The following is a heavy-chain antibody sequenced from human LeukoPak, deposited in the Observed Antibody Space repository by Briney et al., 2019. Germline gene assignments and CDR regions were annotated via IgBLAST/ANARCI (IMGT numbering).Heavy chain of an antibody. D-gene: IGHD4-17*01. Sequence: SVKVSCKTSGGTFNNSAISWVRQAPGQGLEWLGGIMPLFVTAGYAQKFQGRVTITKDESTRTVYLELTSLTSDDTAVYYCARDVHGDYGSGWFDPWGQGTLVSVSS. CDR2: IMPLFVTA. J-gene: IGHJ5*02. V-gene: IGHV1-69*05. CDR1: GGTFNNSA. CDR3: ARDVHGDYGSGWFDP.